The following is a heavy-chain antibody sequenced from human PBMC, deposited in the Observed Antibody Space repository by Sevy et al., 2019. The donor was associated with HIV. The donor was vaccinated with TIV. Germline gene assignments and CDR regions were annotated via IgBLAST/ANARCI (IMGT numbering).Heavy chain of an antibody. Sequence: GGSLRLSCAASGFTFSDYYMSWIRQAPGKGLEWVSYISSSGSTIYYADSVKGRFTISRDNAKNSLYLQMNSLRAEDAAVDYCASVRLGELSFDSYWGQGTLVTVSS. CDR1: GFTFSDYY. V-gene: IGHV3-11*01. CDR3: ASVRLGELSFDSY. D-gene: IGHD3-16*02. CDR2: ISSSGSTI. J-gene: IGHJ4*02.